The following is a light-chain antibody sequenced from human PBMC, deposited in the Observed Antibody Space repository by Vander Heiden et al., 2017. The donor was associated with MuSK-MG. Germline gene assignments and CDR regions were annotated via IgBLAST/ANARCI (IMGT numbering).Light chain of an antibody. Sequence: QSALPQPRSVSGSPGQSVTISCTGTSSDVGGYNYVSWYQHHPGKAPKLMIYDVTKRPSGVPDRFSGSKSGNTASLTISGLQAEDEADYYCCSYTGSSYVFGTGTKVTVL. CDR1: SSDVGGYNY. V-gene: IGLV2-11*01. J-gene: IGLJ1*01. CDR2: DVT. CDR3: CSYTGSSYV.